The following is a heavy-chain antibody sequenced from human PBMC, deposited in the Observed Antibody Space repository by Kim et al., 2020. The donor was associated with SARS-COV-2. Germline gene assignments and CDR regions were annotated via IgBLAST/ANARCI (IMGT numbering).Heavy chain of an antibody. CDR1: GFTFSSYS. D-gene: IGHD3-10*01. V-gene: IGHV3-21*01. CDR3: ARDSTITMVRGVISSYYGMDV. J-gene: IGHJ6*02. CDR2: ISSSSYI. Sequence: GGSLRLSCAASGFTFSSYSMNWVRQAPGKGLEWVSSISSSSYIYYADSVKGRFTISRDNAKNSLYLQMNSLRAEDTAVYYCARDSTITMVRGVISSYYGMDVWGQGTTVTVSS.